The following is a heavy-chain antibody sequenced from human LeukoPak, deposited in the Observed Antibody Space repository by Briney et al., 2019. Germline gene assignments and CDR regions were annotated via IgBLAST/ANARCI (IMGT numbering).Heavy chain of an antibody. D-gene: IGHD2-2*01. V-gene: IGHV4-61*02. Sequence: SQTLSLTCTVSGGSITIGSYYWTWIRQPAGKGLEWIGRIYTSGSTNYNPSLRSRVTISVDTSKNQFSLRLSSVTAADTAVYYSAAVVPATALDFWGQGTLVTVSS. CDR3: AAVVPATALDF. CDR2: IYTSGST. CDR1: GGSITIGSYY. J-gene: IGHJ4*02.